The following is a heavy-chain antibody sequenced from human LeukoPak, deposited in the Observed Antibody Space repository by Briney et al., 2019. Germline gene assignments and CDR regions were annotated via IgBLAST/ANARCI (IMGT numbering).Heavy chain of an antibody. V-gene: IGHV4-31*03. D-gene: IGHD4-23*01. CDR2: IYYSGST. Sequence: SETLSLTCTVSGGSIISGGYYWSWIRQHPGKGLEWIGYIYYSGSTYYNPSLKSRVTISVDTSKNQFSLKLSSVTAADTAVYYCARAGGSDGGNLDYWGQGTLVTVSS. CDR3: ARAGGSDGGNLDY. J-gene: IGHJ4*02. CDR1: GGSIISGGYY.